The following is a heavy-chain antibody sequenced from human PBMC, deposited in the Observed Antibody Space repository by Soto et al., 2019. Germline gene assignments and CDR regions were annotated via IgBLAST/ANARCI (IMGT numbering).Heavy chain of an antibody. J-gene: IGHJ4*02. Sequence: GGSLRLSCAASGFTFSSYAMSWVRQAPGKGLEWVSAISGSGGSTYYADSVKGRFTISRYNSKNTLYLQMNSLRAEDTAVYYCAKAPTIAVAGSPVYFEYWGQGTLVTVSS. V-gene: IGHV3-23*01. CDR1: GFTFSSYA. D-gene: IGHD6-19*01. CDR3: AKAPTIAVAGSPVYFEY. CDR2: ISGSGGST.